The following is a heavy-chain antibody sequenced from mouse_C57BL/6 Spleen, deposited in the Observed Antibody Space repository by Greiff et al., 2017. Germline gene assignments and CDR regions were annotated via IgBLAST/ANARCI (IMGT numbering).Heavy chain of an antibody. CDR3: ARSGDYYGSSYYYFDY. CDR2: INPSSGYT. J-gene: IGHJ2*01. CDR1: GYTFTSYT. D-gene: IGHD1-1*01. Sequence: VQLQQSGAELARPGASVKMSCKASGYTFTSYTMHWVKQRPGQGLEWIGYINPSSGYTKYNQKFKDKATLTADKSSSTAYMQLSSLTSEDSAVYYCARSGDYYGSSYYYFDYWGQGTTLTVSS. V-gene: IGHV1-4*01.